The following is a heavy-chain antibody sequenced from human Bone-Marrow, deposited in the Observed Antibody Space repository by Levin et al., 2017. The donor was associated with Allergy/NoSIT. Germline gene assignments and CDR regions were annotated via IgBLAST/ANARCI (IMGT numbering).Heavy chain of an antibody. CDR1: GFTFSSYG. CDR2: ISYDGSNK. CDR3: AKDPRARVLLWFGGDAFDI. V-gene: IGHV3-30*18. D-gene: IGHD3-10*01. Sequence: PGGSLRLSCAASGFTFSSYGMHWVRQAPGKGLEWVAVISYDGSNKYYADSVKGRFTISRDNSKNTLYLQMNSLRAEDTAVYYCAKDPRARVLLWFGGDAFDIWGQGTMVTVSS. J-gene: IGHJ3*02.